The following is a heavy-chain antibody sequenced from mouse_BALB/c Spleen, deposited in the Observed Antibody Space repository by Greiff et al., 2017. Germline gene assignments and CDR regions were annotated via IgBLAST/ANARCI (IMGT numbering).Heavy chain of an antibody. CDR1: GFTFSSYA. V-gene: IGHV5-6-5*01. D-gene: IGHD2-4*01. Sequence: EVKLVESGGGLVKPGGSLKLSCAASGFTFSSYAMSWVRQTPEKRLEWVASISSGGSTYYPDSVKGRFTISRDNARNIRYLQMSSLRSEDPAMYYCARGRGDSRSTMITDWYFDVWGAGTTVTVSS. J-gene: IGHJ1*01. CDR3: ARGRGDSRSTMITDWYFDV. CDR2: ISSGGST.